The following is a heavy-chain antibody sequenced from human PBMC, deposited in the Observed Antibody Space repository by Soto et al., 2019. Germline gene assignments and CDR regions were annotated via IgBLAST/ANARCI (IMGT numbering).Heavy chain of an antibody. J-gene: IGHJ4*02. CDR2: ISSSSSYI. CDR1: GFTFSSYS. V-gene: IGHV3-21*01. Sequence: VQLVESGGGLVKPGGSLRLSCAASGFTFSSYSMNWVRQAPGKGLEWVSSISSSSSYIYYADSVKGRFTISRDNAKNSLYLQMNSLRAEDTAVYYCARSLSGSGSQGYWGQGTLVTVSS. D-gene: IGHD3-10*01. CDR3: ARSLSGSGSQGY.